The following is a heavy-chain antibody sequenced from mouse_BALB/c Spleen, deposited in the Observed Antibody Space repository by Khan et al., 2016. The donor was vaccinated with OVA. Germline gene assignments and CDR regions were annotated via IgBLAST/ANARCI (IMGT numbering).Heavy chain of an antibody. CDR3: ARTARIKY. Sequence: EVQLQESGPGLVKPSQSLSLTCTVTGYSITSGYGWNWIRQFPGNKLEWLGYKIYSGSTNYNPPPHSRISTTPDKSKNQFFLLLDTVTTEDTATYYYARTARIKYWGQGTTLTVSS. V-gene: IGHV3-1*02. CDR1: GYSITSGYG. CDR2: KIYSGST. D-gene: IGHD1-2*01. J-gene: IGHJ2*01.